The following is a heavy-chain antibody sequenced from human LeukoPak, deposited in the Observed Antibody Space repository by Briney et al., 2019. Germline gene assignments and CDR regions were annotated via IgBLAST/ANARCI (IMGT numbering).Heavy chain of an antibody. D-gene: IGHD4/OR15-4a*01. V-gene: IGHV4-34*01. Sequence: PSETLSLTCTVSGGSISSYYWSWIRQPPGKGLEWIGEINHSGSTNYNPSLKSRVTISVDTSKNQFSLKLSSVTAADTAVYYCARLNNWFDPWGQGTLVTVSS. CDR1: GGSISSYY. CDR3: ARLNNWFDP. J-gene: IGHJ5*02. CDR2: INHSGST.